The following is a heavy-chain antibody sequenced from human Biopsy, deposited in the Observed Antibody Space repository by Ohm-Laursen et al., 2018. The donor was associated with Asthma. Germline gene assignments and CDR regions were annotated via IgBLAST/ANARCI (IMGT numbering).Heavy chain of an antibody. Sequence: SPKVSCTTSRYTSKRAGITSVRQAPGQGLEWMGWISVYNGNTKVAPKLQDRVTMITDTSTSTAYMGLRSLRSDDTAVYFCARAVDYSHYYGIDVWGQGTTVTVS. CDR3: ARAVDYSHYYGIDV. J-gene: IGHJ6*02. D-gene: IGHD3-10*01. CDR1: RYTSKRAG. CDR2: ISVYNGNT. V-gene: IGHV1-18*01.